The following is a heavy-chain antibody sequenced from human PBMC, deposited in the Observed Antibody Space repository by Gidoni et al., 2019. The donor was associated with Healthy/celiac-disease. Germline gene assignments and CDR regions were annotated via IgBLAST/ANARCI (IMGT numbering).Heavy chain of an antibody. CDR1: GGTFSSYA. V-gene: IGHV1-69*01. Sequence: VQLGQSGAEVQNPGSSVEVSFQASGGTFSSYAISWVRQAPGQGLEWMGGIIPIFGTANYAQKFQGRVTITADESTSTAYMELSSLRSEDTAVYYCARGGYDSNGMDVWGQGTTVTVSS. J-gene: IGHJ6*02. CDR2: IIPIFGTA. D-gene: IGHD5-12*01. CDR3: ARGGYDSNGMDV.